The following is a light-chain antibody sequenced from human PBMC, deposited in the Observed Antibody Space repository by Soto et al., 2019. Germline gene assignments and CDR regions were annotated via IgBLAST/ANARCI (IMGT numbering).Light chain of an antibody. CDR2: DGS. Sequence: EIVMTHSPPTLSVSPWGRATLSCRPGVNVADYVSWYQQKPGQTPRLLIYDGSKRATGVPARFSGSGSGTDFTLTISSLEPEDFAVYYCQQRSNWPPITFGQGTRLEI. CDR1: VNVADY. CDR3: QQRSNWPPIT. V-gene: IGKV3-11*01. J-gene: IGKJ5*01.